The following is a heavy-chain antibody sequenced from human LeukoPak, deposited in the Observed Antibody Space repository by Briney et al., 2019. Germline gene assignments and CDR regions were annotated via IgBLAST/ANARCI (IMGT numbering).Heavy chain of an antibody. CDR3: ARGSVYYDILTGYHRLENRYYFDY. CDR2: IYYSGST. Sequence: SETLSLTCTVSSDSISSSYWSWIRQPPGKGLEWIGYIYYSGSTNYNPSLKSRVTISVDTSKNQFSLKLSSVTAADTAVYYCARGSVYYDILTGYHRLENRYYFDYWGQGTLVTVSS. V-gene: IGHV4-59*08. D-gene: IGHD3-9*01. J-gene: IGHJ4*02. CDR1: SDSISSSY.